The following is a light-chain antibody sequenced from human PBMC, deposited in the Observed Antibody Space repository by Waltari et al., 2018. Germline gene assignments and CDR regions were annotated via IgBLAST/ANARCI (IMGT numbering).Light chain of an antibody. CDR1: QSVGRA. J-gene: IGKJ1*01. CDR3: QHYVRLPVT. V-gene: IGKV3-20*01. CDR2: GAS. Sequence: EIVLTQSPGTLSLSPGERATLSCWASQSVGRALAWYQQKRGQAPRRLIYGASTRASGIPDRFSGSGSGTDFSLTINRLEPEDFAVYYCQHYVRLPVTFGQGTKVEIK.